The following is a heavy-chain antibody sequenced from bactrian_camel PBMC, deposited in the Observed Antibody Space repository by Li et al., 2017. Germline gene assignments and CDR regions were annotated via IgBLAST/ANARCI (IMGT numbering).Heavy chain of an antibody. CDR2: TYEDGK. V-gene: IGHV3S9*01. Sequence: QVQLVESGGGLVQPGGSLRLSCAASGFTFSSYSMYWVRQAPGKGLEWVSGTYEDGKYYTDSVKGRFTISRDNAKNTGYLQMNSLKSSDTALYWCAAAEGSWYGVYKHWGQGTQVTVS. CDR3: AAAEGSWYGVYKH. D-gene: IGHD6*01. J-gene: IGHJ4*01. CDR1: GFTFSSYS.